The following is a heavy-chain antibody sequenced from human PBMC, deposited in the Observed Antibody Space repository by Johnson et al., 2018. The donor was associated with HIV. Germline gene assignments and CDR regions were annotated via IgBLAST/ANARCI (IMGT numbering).Heavy chain of an antibody. CDR3: ARDPIGGAFDI. CDR2: IYSGGNT. CDR1: GFTVSTNY. Sequence: VQLVESGGGLVQPGGSLRLYCAASGFTVSTNYMSWVRQAPGKGLEWVSVIYSGGNTYYADPVKGRFTISRGNSKNTLYLQMNSLRAEDTAVYYCARDPIGGAFDIWGQGTMVIVSS. V-gene: IGHV3-66*01. J-gene: IGHJ3*02. D-gene: IGHD3-16*01.